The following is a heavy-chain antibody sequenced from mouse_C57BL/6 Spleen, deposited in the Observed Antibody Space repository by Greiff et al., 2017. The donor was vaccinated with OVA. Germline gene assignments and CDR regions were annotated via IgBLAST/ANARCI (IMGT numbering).Heavy chain of an antibody. J-gene: IGHJ3*01. CDR1: GYTFTSYG. CDR3: EIYYDYAPLAY. Sequence: QVQLQQSGAELARPGASVKLSCKASGYTFTSYGISWVKQSTGQGLEWIGDIYPRSGNTYYNEKFKGKATLTADKSSSTAYMELRSLTSDDSAVYFCEIYYDYAPLAYWGQGTLVTVSA. CDR2: IYPRSGNT. D-gene: IGHD2-4*01. V-gene: IGHV1-81*01.